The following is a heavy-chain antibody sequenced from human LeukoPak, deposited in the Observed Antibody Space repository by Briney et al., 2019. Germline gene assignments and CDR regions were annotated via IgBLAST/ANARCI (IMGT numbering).Heavy chain of an antibody. V-gene: IGHV4-34*01. CDR1: GDSFSGYY. CDR3: ASYGGNSVLDY. D-gene: IGHD4-23*01. Sequence: SETLSLTCAVYGDSFSGYYWTWIRQPPGKGREWIGEINYSGTTNYNPSLKSRVTISADTSKNQFSLKLSSVTAADTAVYYWASYGGNSVLDYWGQGTLVTVSS. J-gene: IGHJ4*02. CDR2: INYSGTT.